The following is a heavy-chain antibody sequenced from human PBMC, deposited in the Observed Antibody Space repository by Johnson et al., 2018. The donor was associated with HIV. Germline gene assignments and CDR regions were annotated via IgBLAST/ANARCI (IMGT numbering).Heavy chain of an antibody. V-gene: IGHV3-66*01. Sequence: MLLVESGGGLVQPGGSLRLSCAASGFTVSSNYMSWVRQAPGKGLEWVSVIYSGGSTYYADSAKGRFTISRDNSKNTLYLQMNSLRPEDTAVYYGARDGRDLLTRGSFDVWVQGTVVTVSS. CDR1: GFTVSSNY. D-gene: IGHD3-16*01. CDR3: ARDGRDLLTRGSFDV. J-gene: IGHJ3*01. CDR2: IYSGGST.